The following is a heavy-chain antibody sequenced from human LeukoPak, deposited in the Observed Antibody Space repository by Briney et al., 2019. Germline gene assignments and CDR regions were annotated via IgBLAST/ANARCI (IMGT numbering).Heavy chain of an antibody. J-gene: IGHJ4*02. CDR1: GSTFSSYA. CDR2: IIPILGIA. V-gene: IGHV1-69*04. CDR3: ARDRRSSWSQYFDY. D-gene: IGHD6-13*01. Sequence: GRSLRLSCAASGSTFSSYAISWVRQAPGQGLEWMGRIIPILGIANYAQKFQGRVTITADKSTSTAYMELSSLRSEDTAVYYCARDRRSSWSQYFDYWGQGTLVTVSS.